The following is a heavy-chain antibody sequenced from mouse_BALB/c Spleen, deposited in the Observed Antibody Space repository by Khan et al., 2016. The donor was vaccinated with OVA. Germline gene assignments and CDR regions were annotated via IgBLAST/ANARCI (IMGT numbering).Heavy chain of an antibody. Sequence: QVQLKESGAELARPGASVKMSCKASGYTFTSYTIHWIKQRPGQGLEWIGYINPSSGYTNYNQKFKDKATLTADKSSTTAYMQLSSLTSDDSAVYYCAGDRAYYRNDGWFAYWGQGTLVTVSA. CDR3: AGDRAYYRNDGWFAY. D-gene: IGHD2-14*01. J-gene: IGHJ3*01. CDR1: GYTFTSYT. V-gene: IGHV1-4*01. CDR2: INPSSGYT.